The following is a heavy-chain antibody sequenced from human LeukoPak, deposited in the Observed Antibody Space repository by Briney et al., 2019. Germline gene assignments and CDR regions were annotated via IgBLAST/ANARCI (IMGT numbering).Heavy chain of an antibody. CDR3: ARGPPYSSSWYGGLGYYYYYMDV. Sequence: PGRSLRLSCAASGFTFSSYAMHWVRQAPGKGLEWVAVISHDGSNKYYADSVKGRFTISKDNSKNTLFLQMNSLRPEDTAVYYCARGPPYSSSWYGGLGYYYYYMDVWGKGTTVTVSS. D-gene: IGHD6-13*01. V-gene: IGHV3-30*04. CDR1: GFTFSSYA. CDR2: ISHDGSNK. J-gene: IGHJ6*03.